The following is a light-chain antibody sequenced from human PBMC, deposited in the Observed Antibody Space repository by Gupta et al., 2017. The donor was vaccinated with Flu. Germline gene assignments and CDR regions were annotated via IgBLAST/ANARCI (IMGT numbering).Light chain of an antibody. J-gene: IGLJ2*01. V-gene: IGLV2-14*01. CDR2: EVS. CDR3: SSYTSSSTL. Sequence: QSALPQPAPVSGSPGQSTTFSCTGTSSDVGGYNFVSWYQHHPGKAPQLLIFEVSNRPSGVSNRFSGSKSGTTASLTISGLQAEDEAYYYCSSYTSSSTLFGGGTKLTVL. CDR1: SSDVGGYNF.